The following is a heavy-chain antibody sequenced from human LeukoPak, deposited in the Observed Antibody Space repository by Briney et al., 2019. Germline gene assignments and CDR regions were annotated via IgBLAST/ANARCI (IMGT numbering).Heavy chain of an antibody. Sequence: GGSLRLSCAASGFSFSSYGTHWVRQAPGKGLEWVAFIRYDGSNKYYADSVKGRFTISRDNSKNTLYLQMNSLRAEDTAVYYCARDLGQYYDTSDNWFDPWGQGTLVTVSS. J-gene: IGHJ5*02. CDR1: GFSFSSYG. V-gene: IGHV3-30*02. CDR3: ARDLGQYYDTSDNWFDP. D-gene: IGHD3-22*01. CDR2: IRYDGSNK.